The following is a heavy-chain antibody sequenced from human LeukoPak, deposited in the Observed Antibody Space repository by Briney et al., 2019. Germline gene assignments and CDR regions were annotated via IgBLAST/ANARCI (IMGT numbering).Heavy chain of an antibody. CDR3: ARDYSSSWYEDVYYYGMDV. D-gene: IGHD6-13*01. Sequence: PGGSLRLSCAASGFTFSSYSMNWVRQAPGKGLEWVSYISSSSSTIYYADSVKGRFTIPRDNAKNSLYLQMNSLRDEDTAVYYCARDYSSSWYEDVYYYGMDVWGQGTTVTVSS. CDR2: ISSSSSTI. CDR1: GFTFSSYS. J-gene: IGHJ6*02. V-gene: IGHV3-48*02.